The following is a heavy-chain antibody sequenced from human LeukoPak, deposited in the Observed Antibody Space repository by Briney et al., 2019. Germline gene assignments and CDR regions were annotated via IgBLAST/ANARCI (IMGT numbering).Heavy chain of an antibody. V-gene: IGHV6-1*01. CDR2: TYYRSQWYH. CDR3: AKTISSFTSRDAFDI. D-gene: IGHD6-19*01. J-gene: IGHJ3*02. CDR1: GDSVSSNSAA. Sequence: SQTLSLTFAISGDSVSSNSAAWNWIRQSPSRGLEWLGRTYYRSQWYHDYAVSVKSRITINPDTSKSQFSLQLNSVTPEDTAVYYCAKTISSFTSRDAFDIWGQGTMVTVSS.